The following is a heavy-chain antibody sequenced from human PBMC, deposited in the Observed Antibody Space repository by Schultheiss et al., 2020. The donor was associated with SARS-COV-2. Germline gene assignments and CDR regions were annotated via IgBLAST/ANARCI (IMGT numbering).Heavy chain of an antibody. V-gene: IGHV3-73*01. CDR2: IRSKANSYAT. D-gene: IGHD6-6*01. CDR1: GFTFSGSA. J-gene: IGHJ6*02. CDR3: ARAAPYYYYGMDV. Sequence: GGSLRLSCAASGFTFSGSAMHWVRQASGKGLEWVGRIRSKANSYATAYAASVKGRFTISRDDSKNTAYLQMNSLRAEDTAVYYCARAAPYYYYGMDVWGQGTTVTVSS.